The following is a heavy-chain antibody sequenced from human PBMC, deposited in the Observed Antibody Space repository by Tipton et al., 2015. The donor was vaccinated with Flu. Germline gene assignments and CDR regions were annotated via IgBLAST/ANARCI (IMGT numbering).Heavy chain of an antibody. CDR2: ISSSSSYI. V-gene: IGHV3-21*01. CDR3: ARPNQSGSYIPSAFDI. Sequence: SLRLSCAASGFTFGSYSMNWVRQAPGKGLEWVSSISSSSSYIYYADSVKGRFTISRDNAKNSLYLQMNSLRAEDTAVYYCARPNQSGSYIPSAFDIWGQGTMVTVSS. D-gene: IGHD1-26*01. J-gene: IGHJ3*02. CDR1: GFTFGSYS.